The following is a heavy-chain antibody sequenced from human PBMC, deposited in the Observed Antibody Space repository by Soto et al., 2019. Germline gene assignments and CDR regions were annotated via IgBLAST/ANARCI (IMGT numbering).Heavy chain of an antibody. CDR3: ARDFDIAMSGNAFDI. Sequence: QVQLVQSGAEVKKPGSLVKVSCKASGGTFSRHTLSWVRQAPGQGLAWMGRINPTLGTANYAQKFQGRVTFTADLSTSTAFMDLSSLRSDDTAVYYCARDFDIAMSGNAFDIWGQGTMVTVSS. J-gene: IGHJ3*02. V-gene: IGHV1-69*08. D-gene: IGHD6-19*01. CDR1: GGTFSRHT. CDR2: INPTLGTA.